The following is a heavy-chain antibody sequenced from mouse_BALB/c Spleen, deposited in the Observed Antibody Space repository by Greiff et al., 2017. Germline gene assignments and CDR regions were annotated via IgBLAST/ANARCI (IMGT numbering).Heavy chain of an antibody. V-gene: IGHV2-6-7*01. CDR3: ARGEAYYGSSPWFAY. CDR1: GFSLTGYG. D-gene: IGHD1-1*01. Sequence: VHLVESGPGLVAPSQSLSITCTVSGFSLTGYGVNWVRQPPGKGLEWLGMIWGDGSTDYNSALKSRLSISKDNSKSQVFLKMNSLQTDDTARYYCARGEAYYGSSPWFAYWGQGTLVTVSA. J-gene: IGHJ3*01. CDR2: IWGDGST.